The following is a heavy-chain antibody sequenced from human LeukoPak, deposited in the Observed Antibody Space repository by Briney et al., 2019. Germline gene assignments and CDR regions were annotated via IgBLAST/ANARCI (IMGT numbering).Heavy chain of an antibody. V-gene: IGHV4-4*02. J-gene: IGHJ6*03. D-gene: IGHD3-22*01. CDR2: IYHSGST. Sequence: SETLSLTCAVSGGSISSSNWWSWVRQPPGKGLEWIGYIYHSGSTYYNPSLKSRVTMSVDRSKNQFSLKLSSVTAADAAVYHCARALYYYDSAEIDYYMDVWGKGTTVTVSS. CDR3: ARALYYYDSAEIDYYMDV. CDR1: GGSISSSNW.